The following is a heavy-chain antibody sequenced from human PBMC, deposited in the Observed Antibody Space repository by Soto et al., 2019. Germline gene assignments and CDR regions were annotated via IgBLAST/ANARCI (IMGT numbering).Heavy chain of an antibody. CDR2: ISYDGSNK. D-gene: IGHD3-10*02. CDR1: GFTFSSYG. Sequence: QVQLVESGGGVVQPGRSLRLSCAASGFTFSSYGMHWVRQAPGKGLEWVAVISYDGSNKYYADSVKGRFTISGDNSKNTLYLQMNSLRAEDTAVYYCAKDLDYYLPDWGQGTLVTVSS. J-gene: IGHJ4*02. V-gene: IGHV3-30*18. CDR3: AKDLDYYLPD.